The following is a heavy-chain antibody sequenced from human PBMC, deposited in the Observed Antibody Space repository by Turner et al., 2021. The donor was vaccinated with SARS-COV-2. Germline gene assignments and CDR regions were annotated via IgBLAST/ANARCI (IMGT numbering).Heavy chain of an antibody. CDR3: ASVGFSAHFDQ. D-gene: IGHD1-26*01. CDR2: VVPIFGKS. CDR1: GDKFSTNC. V-gene: IGHV1-69*01. Sequence: QVHLVQSRAEVTTPGSAVTVSCKVSGDKFSTNCISWVRQAPGKGLECMGWVVPIFGKSNYAQKFQGRVTITADELTTTAYMELSRLTSEDTAVYFCASVGFSAHFDQWGQGTLVTVSS. J-gene: IGHJ4*02.